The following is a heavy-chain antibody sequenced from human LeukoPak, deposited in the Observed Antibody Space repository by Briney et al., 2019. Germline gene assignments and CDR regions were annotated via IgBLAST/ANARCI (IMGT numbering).Heavy chain of an antibody. J-gene: IGHJ3*02. CDR1: GYSISSGYY. V-gene: IGHV4-38-2*02. CDR3: ASVKGLWLRAFDI. CDR2: IYHSGST. Sequence: SQTLSLTCTVSGYSISSGYYWGWIRQPPGKGLEWIGSIYHSGSTYYNPSLKSRVTISVDTSKNQFSLKLSSVTAADTAVYYCASVKGLWLRAFDIWGQGTMVTVSS. D-gene: IGHD5-18*01.